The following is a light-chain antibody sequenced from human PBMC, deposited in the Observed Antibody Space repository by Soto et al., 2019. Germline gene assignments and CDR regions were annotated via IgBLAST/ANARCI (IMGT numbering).Light chain of an antibody. CDR3: QQYSSYYT. CDR2: DAS. J-gene: IGKJ2*01. Sequence: DIQMTQSPSTLSASVGDRVTITCRASQGITTSLAWYQQKPGRAPNLLIYDASILKSGVPSRFSGSGSGTEFTLTISSLQPGDFATYYCQQYSSYYTFGQGTKVDIK. V-gene: IGKV1-5*01. CDR1: QGITTS.